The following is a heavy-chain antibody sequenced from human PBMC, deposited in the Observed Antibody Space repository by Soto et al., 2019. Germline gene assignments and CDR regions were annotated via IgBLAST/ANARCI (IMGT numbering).Heavy chain of an antibody. CDR3: ASDSENSGYHILFDY. V-gene: IGHV3-21*01. J-gene: IGHJ4*02. Sequence: GESLKISCAASGFTFSSYSMNWVRQAPGKGLEWVSSISSSSSYIYYADSVKGRFTISRDNAKNSLYLQMNSLRAEDTAVYYCASDSENSGYHILFDYWGQGTLVTVSS. CDR1: GFTFSSYS. D-gene: IGHD5-12*01. CDR2: ISSSSSYI.